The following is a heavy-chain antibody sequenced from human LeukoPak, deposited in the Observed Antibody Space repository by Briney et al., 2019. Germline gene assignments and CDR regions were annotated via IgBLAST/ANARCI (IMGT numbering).Heavy chain of an antibody. D-gene: IGHD6-13*01. V-gene: IGHV1-18*01. Sequence: ASVKVSCKASGGTFSSYAISWVRQAPGQGLEWMGWISAYNGNTNYAQKLQGRVTMTTDTSTSTAYMELRSLRSDDTAVYYCAREYSSSWYDSWFDPWGQGTLVTVSS. CDR1: GGTFSSYA. J-gene: IGHJ5*02. CDR2: ISAYNGNT. CDR3: AREYSSSWYDSWFDP.